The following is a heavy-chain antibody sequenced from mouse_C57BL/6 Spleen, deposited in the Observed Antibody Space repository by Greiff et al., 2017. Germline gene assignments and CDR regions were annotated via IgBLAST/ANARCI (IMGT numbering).Heavy chain of an antibody. CDR3: ARFPLNDGYYSYAMDY. CDR1: GYAFTNYL. J-gene: IGHJ4*01. Sequence: QVQLQQSGAELVRPGTSVKVSCKASGYAFTNYLIEWVKQRPGQGLEWIGVINPGSGGTNYNEKFKGKATLTADKSSSTAYMQLSSLTSEDSAVYFCARFPLNDGYYSYAMDYWGQGTSVTVSS. CDR2: INPGSGGT. D-gene: IGHD2-3*01. V-gene: IGHV1-54*01.